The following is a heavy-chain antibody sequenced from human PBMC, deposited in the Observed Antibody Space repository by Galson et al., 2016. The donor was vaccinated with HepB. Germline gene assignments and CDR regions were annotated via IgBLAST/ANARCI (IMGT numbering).Heavy chain of an antibody. Sequence: ETLSLTCAVSGGSISTSNWWSWVRQPPGKGLEWIGEIYHGGSTNYNPSLKSRVTISADISQNQFSLKLTSVTAADTAVYYCAGSWYSDYGMDVWGQGTTGTVSS. CDR1: GGSISTSNW. CDR2: IYHGGST. J-gene: IGHJ6*02. V-gene: IGHV4-4*02. D-gene: IGHD6-13*01. CDR3: AGSWYSDYGMDV.